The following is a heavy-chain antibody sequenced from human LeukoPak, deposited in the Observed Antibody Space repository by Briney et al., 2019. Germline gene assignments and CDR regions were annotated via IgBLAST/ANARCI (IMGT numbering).Heavy chain of an antibody. Sequence: GGSLRLSCAASGFTFNIFWMSWVRQAPGKGLEWVANIKHDGSEEYYGDSVRGRFTISRDNAKNSLILQMNSLKGEDTAVYYCAREVYSSGWSSFDYWGQGTLVTVSS. D-gene: IGHD6-19*01. V-gene: IGHV3-7*01. J-gene: IGHJ4*02. CDR1: GFTFNIFW. CDR3: AREVYSSGWSSFDY. CDR2: IKHDGSEE.